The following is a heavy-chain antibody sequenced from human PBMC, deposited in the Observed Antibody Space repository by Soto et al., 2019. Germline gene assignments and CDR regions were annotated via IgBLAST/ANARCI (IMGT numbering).Heavy chain of an antibody. CDR2: IYHSGST. V-gene: IGHV4-4*02. D-gene: IGHD6-13*01. Sequence: QVQLQESGPGLVKPSGTLSLTCAVSGGSISSINWWSWVRQPPGKGLEWIGEIYHSGSTNYNPSLKIRVTISVDKSKNQFSLKLSSVTAADTAVYYCAGIAAAGTRFDSWGQGTLVTVSS. J-gene: IGHJ4*02. CDR1: GGSISSINW. CDR3: AGIAAAGTRFDS.